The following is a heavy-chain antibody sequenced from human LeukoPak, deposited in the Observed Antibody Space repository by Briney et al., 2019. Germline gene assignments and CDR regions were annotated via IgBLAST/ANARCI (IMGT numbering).Heavy chain of an antibody. V-gene: IGHV3-11*01. CDR2: ITSSDSTI. CDR3: ARDVWVRGVITGPYFDY. Sequence: GGSLRLSCAASGFTFSDYYMSWIRQAPGKGLEWVSYITSSDSTIYYADSVKGRFTIPRDNAKNPLYLQMNSLRAEDTAVYYCARDVWVRGVITGPYFDYWGQGTLVTVSS. J-gene: IGHJ4*02. CDR1: GFTFSDYY. D-gene: IGHD3-10*01.